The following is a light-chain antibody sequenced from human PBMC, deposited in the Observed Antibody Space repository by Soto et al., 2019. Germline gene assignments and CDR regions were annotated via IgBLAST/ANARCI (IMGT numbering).Light chain of an antibody. CDR3: LQSARDPHVT. CDR1: QSLVHSDGNTY. V-gene: IGKV2-24*01. CDR2: KIS. Sequence: DIVLTQTLVSSSVTLGQPASFSCTSSQSLVHSDGNTYLSWLHQRPGQPPRLLIYKISNRVSGVPDRFRGVGTGAECILRISRVEAADVGIYYCLQSARDPHVTFGQGTKGDIK. J-gene: IGKJ2*01.